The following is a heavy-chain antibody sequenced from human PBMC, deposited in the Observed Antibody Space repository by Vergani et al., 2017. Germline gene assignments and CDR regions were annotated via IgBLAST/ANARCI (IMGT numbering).Heavy chain of an antibody. CDR1: GFTFTGSY. Sequence: QVQLVESAGGVVQPGGSLRLSCAASGFTFTGSYMTWIRQAPGKGLEWIAYISTNGLTVYYADSVKGRFTISRDNAKKSVYLQMTSLRVDDTAVYFCAGDQLYGDYSGSDIWGQGALVTVSS. J-gene: IGHJ4*02. CDR3: AGDQLYGDYSGSDI. D-gene: IGHD4-23*01. CDR2: ISTNGLTV. V-gene: IGHV3-11*04.